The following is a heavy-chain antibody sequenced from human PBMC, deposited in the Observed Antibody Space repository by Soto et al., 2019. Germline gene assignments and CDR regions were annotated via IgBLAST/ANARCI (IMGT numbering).Heavy chain of an antibody. V-gene: IGHV3-33*08. CDR1: GFTFSSYG. J-gene: IGHJ4*02. CDR2: IWYDGSNK. Sequence: GGSLRLSCAALGFTFSSYGMHWVRQAPGKGLEWVAVIWYDGSNKYYADSVKGRFTISRDNSKNTLYLQMNSLRAEDTAVYYCARGIAVAGSHFDYWGQGTLVTVSS. D-gene: IGHD6-19*01. CDR3: ARGIAVAGSHFDY.